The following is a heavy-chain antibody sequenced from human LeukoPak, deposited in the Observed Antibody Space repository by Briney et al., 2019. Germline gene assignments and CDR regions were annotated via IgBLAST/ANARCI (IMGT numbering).Heavy chain of an antibody. CDR3: ARTRQWLEYYFDY. J-gene: IGHJ4*02. CDR1: AYSVSSGYY. CDR2: IYHSGST. Sequence: PSETLSLTCAVSAYSVSSGYYWGWIRQPPGKGLESIGSIYHSGSTYYNPSLKSRVTISVDTSKNQFSLKLSSVTAADTAVYYCARTRQWLEYYFDYWGQGTLVTVSS. D-gene: IGHD6-19*01. V-gene: IGHV4-38-2*01.